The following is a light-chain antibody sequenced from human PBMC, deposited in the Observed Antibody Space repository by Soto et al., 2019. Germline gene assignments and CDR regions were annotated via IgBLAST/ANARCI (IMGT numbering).Light chain of an antibody. V-gene: IGLV2-8*01. J-gene: IGLJ2*01. CDR3: SSYGGSNVVI. Sequence: QSVLTQPPSASGSPGQSVTISCTGTSGDVGGYNYVSRYQHHPGKAPKLMIYEVSERPSGVPDRFSGSKSGNTASLTVSGLQAEDEADYYCSSYGGSNVVIFGGGTKLTVL. CDR1: SGDVGGYNY. CDR2: EVS.